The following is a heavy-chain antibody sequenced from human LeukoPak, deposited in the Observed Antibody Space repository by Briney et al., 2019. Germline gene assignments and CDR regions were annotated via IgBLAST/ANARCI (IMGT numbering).Heavy chain of an antibody. CDR2: IYHSGST. J-gene: IGHJ1*01. V-gene: IGHV4-38-2*01. CDR1: GYSISSGYY. CDR3: AVGYCSSTSCYREYFQH. Sequence: SETLSLTCAVSGYSISSGYYWGWIRQPPGKGLEWIGTIYHSGSTYYNPSLKSRVTISVDTSKNQFSLKLRSVTAADTAVYYCAVGYCSSTSCYREYFQHWGQGALVTVSS. D-gene: IGHD2-2*02.